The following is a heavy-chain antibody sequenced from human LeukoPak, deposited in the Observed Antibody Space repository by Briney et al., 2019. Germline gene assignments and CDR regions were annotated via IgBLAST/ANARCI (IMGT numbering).Heavy chain of an antibody. J-gene: IGHJ3*02. Sequence: PSETLSLTCIVSGGSIISGDYYWSWIRQPPGKGLEWIGYIYHNGDTYYNPSLKSRISIPVDTSKNQFSLKLSSVTAADTAVYYCARAGVVPAAINRAFDIWGQGSVVTVSS. CDR1: GGSIISGDYY. CDR3: ARAGVVPAAINRAFDI. CDR2: IYHNGDT. V-gene: IGHV4-30-4*08. D-gene: IGHD2-2*02.